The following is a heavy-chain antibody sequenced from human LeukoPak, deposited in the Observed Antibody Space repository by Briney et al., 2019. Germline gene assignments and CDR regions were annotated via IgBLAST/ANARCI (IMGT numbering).Heavy chain of an antibody. D-gene: IGHD3-10*01. CDR3: ARHRASGDWFDP. CDR2: IYYSGST. J-gene: IGHJ5*02. CDR1: GGSISSGGYY. Sequence: SQTLSLTCTVSGGSISSGGYYWSWIRQHPGKGLEWIGYIYYSGSTYYNPSLKSRVTISVDTSKNQFSLKLSSVTAADTAVYYCARHRASGDWFDPWGQGTLVTVSS. V-gene: IGHV4-31*03.